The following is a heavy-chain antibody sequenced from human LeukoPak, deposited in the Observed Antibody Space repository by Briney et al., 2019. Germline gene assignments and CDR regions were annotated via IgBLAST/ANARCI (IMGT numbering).Heavy chain of an antibody. Sequence: GASVKVSCKASGYTFTNYGISWVRQAPGQGLEWMGWISAYNGNTNYAQKLQGRVTMTTDTSTSTAYMELRSLRSDDTAVYYCARDGYSGYYDSTPNWFDPWGQGTLVTVSS. J-gene: IGHJ5*02. CDR2: ISAYNGNT. CDR1: GYTFTNYG. CDR3: ARDGYSGYYDSTPNWFDP. D-gene: IGHD3-22*01. V-gene: IGHV1-18*01.